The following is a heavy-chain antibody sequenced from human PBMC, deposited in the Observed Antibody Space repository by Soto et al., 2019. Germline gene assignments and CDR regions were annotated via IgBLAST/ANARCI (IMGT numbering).Heavy chain of an antibody. CDR3: TKADPTVALSVFDS. J-gene: IGHJ5*01. CDR2: ISYDGSSK. CDR1: GFIFSSYV. V-gene: IGHV3-30-3*01. Sequence: QVQLVESGGGVVQPGRSLRLSCAASGFIFSSYVMHWVRQAPGTGLVWLAVISYDGSSKCYADSVKGRFTISRENSKNTLDLEMNSLTAQDTAVYYCTKADPTVALSVFDSWGQGALVIVSS. D-gene: IGHD1-26*01.